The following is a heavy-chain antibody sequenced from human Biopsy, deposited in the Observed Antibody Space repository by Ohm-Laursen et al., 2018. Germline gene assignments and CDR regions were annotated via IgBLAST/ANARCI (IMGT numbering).Heavy chain of an antibody. D-gene: IGHD2-2*01. CDR1: GVSINTGGYY. J-gene: IGHJ6*02. CDR2: INHSGST. Sequence: SDTLSLTCTVSGVSINTGGYYWTWIRQHPGTGLEWIGYINHSGSTNYNPSLKSRLTISVDTSKNQFSLKLTSVTAADTAVYYCARDLIAYCPTTSCDNFGMDVWGQGTTVTVSS. V-gene: IGHV4-61*08. CDR3: ARDLIAYCPTTSCDNFGMDV.